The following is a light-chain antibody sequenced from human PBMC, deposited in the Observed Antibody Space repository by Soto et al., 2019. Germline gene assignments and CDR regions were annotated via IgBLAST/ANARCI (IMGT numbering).Light chain of an antibody. V-gene: IGKV1-9*01. Sequence: DIQLTQSPSFLSASVGDRVTITCRASQGISSYLAWYQQKPGKAPNLLIYAASTLQSGVPSRLSGSGSGTEFTLAISTLQPKDFATYYCQQLNSYPQITFGQRTRLEIK. CDR2: AAS. J-gene: IGKJ5*01. CDR3: QQLNSYPQIT. CDR1: QGISSY.